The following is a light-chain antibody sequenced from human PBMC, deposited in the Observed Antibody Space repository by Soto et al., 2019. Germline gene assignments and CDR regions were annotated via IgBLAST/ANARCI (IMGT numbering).Light chain of an antibody. J-gene: IGLJ1*01. CDR1: SSNIGAGYD. CDR3: QSYDRSLSGDV. CDR2: GNT. V-gene: IGLV1-40*01. Sequence: QSVLTQPPSVSGAPGQRVTISCTGSSSNIGAGYDVHWYQQLPGSVPKLIIFGNTNRPSGVPDRFSGSKSDTSASLAITGLQDEDEADYYCQSYDRSLSGDVFGTGTKLTVL.